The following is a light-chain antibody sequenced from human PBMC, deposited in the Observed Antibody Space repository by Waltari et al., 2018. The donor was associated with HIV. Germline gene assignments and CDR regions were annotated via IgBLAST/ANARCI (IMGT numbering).Light chain of an antibody. CDR3: MQGTHWRYT. CDR1: QSLIYSVGDSE. Sequence: DVGMTQSPLSLPVTLGQPASISCRSSQSLIYSVGDSELNWFQQRQGQWPRSLIYKVSNRDSWVPDRFSGSGSGTDFTLKISRVEAEDVGVDYCMQGTHWRYTFGQGTKLEIK. CDR2: KVS. V-gene: IGKV2-30*01. J-gene: IGKJ2*01.